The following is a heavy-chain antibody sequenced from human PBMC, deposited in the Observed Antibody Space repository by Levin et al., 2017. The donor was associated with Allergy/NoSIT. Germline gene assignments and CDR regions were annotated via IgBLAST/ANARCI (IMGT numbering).Heavy chain of an antibody. CDR3: ARVDPCSRPTCYPDWFFDL. CDR1: AYSISSDFY. Sequence: SETLSLTCTVSAYSISSDFYWGWVRQPPGKGLEWIGTIYHSGSTYYNPSLKSRVTVSVDTSKNQFYLKLTSVTASDTAVYYCARVDPCSRPTCYPDWFFDLWGRGTLVTVSS. D-gene: IGHD2-2*01. CDR2: IYHSGST. V-gene: IGHV4-38-2*02. J-gene: IGHJ2*01.